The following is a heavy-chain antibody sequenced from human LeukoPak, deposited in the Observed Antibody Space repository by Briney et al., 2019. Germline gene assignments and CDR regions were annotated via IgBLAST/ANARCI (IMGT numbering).Heavy chain of an antibody. CDR2: ISSSSSTI. CDR3: ARGHQVAARPVDY. CDR1: GFTFSSYS. D-gene: IGHD6-6*01. Sequence: GGSLRLSCAASGFTFSSYSMNWVRQAPGKGLEWVSYISSSSSTIYYADSVKGRFTISRDNAKNSLYLQMISLRAEDTAVYYCARGHQVAARPVDYWGQGTLVTVSS. V-gene: IGHV3-48*01. J-gene: IGHJ4*02.